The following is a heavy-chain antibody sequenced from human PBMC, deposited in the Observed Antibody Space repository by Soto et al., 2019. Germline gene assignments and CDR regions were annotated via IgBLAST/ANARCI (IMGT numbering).Heavy chain of an antibody. CDR2: ISSNGGST. J-gene: IGHJ6*03. Sequence: PGGSLRLSCSASGFTFSDYYMSWIRQAPGKGLEYVSAISSNGGSTYYANSVKGRFTISRDNSKNTLYLQMGSLRAEDMAVYYCARGGYCSSTSCYGYYYYYMDVWGKGTTVTVSS. D-gene: IGHD2-2*01. CDR1: GFTFSDYY. V-gene: IGHV3-64*01. CDR3: ARGGYCSSTSCYGYYYYYMDV.